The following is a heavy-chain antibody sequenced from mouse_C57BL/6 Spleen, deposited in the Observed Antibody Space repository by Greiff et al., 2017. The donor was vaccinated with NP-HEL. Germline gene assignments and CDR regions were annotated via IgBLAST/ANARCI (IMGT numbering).Heavy chain of an antibody. CDR2: INYDGSST. Sequence: DVKLQESEGGLVQPGSSMKLSCTASGFTFSDYYMAWVRQVPEKGLEWVANINYDGSSTYYLDSLKSRFIISRDNAKNILYLQMSSLKSEDTATYYCARVIYDGYYAWFAYWGQGTLVTVSA. D-gene: IGHD2-3*01. CDR1: GFTFSDYY. CDR3: ARVIYDGYYAWFAY. J-gene: IGHJ3*01. V-gene: IGHV5-16*01.